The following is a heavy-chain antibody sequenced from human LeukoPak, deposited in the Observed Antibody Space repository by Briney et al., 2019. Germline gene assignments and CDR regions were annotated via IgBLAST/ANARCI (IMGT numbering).Heavy chain of an antibody. Sequence: SETLSLTCTDSGGSISSYYWSWIRQPPGKGLEWIGYIYYSGITNYNPSLKSRVTISVDTSKNQFSLKLSSVTAADTAVYYCARARGDCSSTSCRSDYWGQGTLVTVSS. CDR3: ARARGDCSSTSCRSDY. CDR1: GGSISSYY. J-gene: IGHJ4*02. D-gene: IGHD2-2*01. V-gene: IGHV4-59*01. CDR2: IYYSGIT.